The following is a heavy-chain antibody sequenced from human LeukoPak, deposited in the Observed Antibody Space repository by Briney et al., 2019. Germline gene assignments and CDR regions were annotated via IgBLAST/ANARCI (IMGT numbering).Heavy chain of an antibody. V-gene: IGHV3-23*01. CDR1: GFTFSSYA. D-gene: IGHD3-10*02. CDR2: VSGSGGTT. CDR3: IKVIMFAFDI. Sequence: DLGGSLRLSCAASGFTFSSYAMGWVRQAPGKGLEWVSAVSGSGGTTHYADSVKGRFTISRDNSKNTMYLQMNSLRAEDTAVYFCIKVIMFAFDIWGQGTMVTVSS. J-gene: IGHJ3*02.